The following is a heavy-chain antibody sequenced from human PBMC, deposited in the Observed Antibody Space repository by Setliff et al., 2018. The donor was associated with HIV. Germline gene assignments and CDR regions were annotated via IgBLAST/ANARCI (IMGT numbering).Heavy chain of an antibody. CDR3: ARGPKLTTRKEGVFDT. V-gene: IGHV4-59*01. CDR2: VYYSGTT. D-gene: IGHD4-17*01. Sequence: SETLSLTCSVSAFTMSSYYWNFFRQPPGGGLEWIGCVYYSGTTNYSPSLKSRVTISIDTSKNQFSLRLTSVTAADTAMYYCARGPKLTTRKEGVFDTWGRVTMVTVSS. CDR1: AFTMSSYY. J-gene: IGHJ3*02.